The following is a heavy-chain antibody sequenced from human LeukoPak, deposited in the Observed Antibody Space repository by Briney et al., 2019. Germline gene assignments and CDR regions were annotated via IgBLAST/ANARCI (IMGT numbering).Heavy chain of an antibody. Sequence: GGSLRLSCAAAGFTFSSYEMNSVRQAPGKGLEWVSYISSGGGTIYYADSVKGRFTISRDNAKNSLYRQMNSLRAEDTAVYYCARGALNYCSSTSCYTYSYGMDVWGQGTTVTVSS. V-gene: IGHV3-48*03. CDR1: GFTFSSYE. J-gene: IGHJ6*02. CDR3: ARGALNYCSSTSCYTYSYGMDV. CDR2: ISSGGGTI. D-gene: IGHD2-2*01.